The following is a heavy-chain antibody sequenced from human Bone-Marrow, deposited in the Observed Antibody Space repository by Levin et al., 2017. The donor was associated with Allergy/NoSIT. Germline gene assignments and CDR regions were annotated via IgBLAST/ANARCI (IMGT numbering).Heavy chain of an antibody. CDR2: IRSKANSYAT. CDR3: IREGEAYCGGDCYSVRS. D-gene: IGHD2-21*01. Sequence: GGSLRLSCAASGFTLSGSAVHWVRQASGKGLEWVGRIRSKANSYATAYAASVKGRFTISIDDSKNTAYLQMNSLKTEDTAVYYCIREGEAYCGGDCYSVRSWGQGALVTVSS. J-gene: IGHJ5*02. V-gene: IGHV3-73*01. CDR1: GFTLSGSA.